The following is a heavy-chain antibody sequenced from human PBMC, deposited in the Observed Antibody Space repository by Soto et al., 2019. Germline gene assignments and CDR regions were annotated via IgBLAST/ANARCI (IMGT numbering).Heavy chain of an antibody. J-gene: IGHJ4*02. CDR1: GFTFDDYA. D-gene: IGHD6-19*01. CDR3: AKGPYSSGWLVDY. Sequence: ESGGGLVQPGRSLRLSCAASGFTFDDYAMHWVRQAPGKGLEWVSGISWNSGSIGYADSVKGRFTISRDNAKNSLYLQMNSLRAEDTALYYCAKGPYSSGWLVDYWGQGTLVTVSS. CDR2: ISWNSGSI. V-gene: IGHV3-9*01.